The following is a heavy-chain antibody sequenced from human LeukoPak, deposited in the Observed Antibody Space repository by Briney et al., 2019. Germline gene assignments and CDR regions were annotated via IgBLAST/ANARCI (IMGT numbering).Heavy chain of an antibody. CDR2: INHSGST. V-gene: IGHV4-34*01. D-gene: IGHD3-3*01. Sequence: PSETLSLTCAVYGGPFRGYYWSWIRQSPGRGLEWIGEINHSGSTNYNPSLKSRVTISLDTSKNQFSLQLSSVTAADTAVYYCARGRASYDFWSGYLFDYWGQGTLVTVSS. J-gene: IGHJ4*02. CDR3: ARGRASYDFWSGYLFDY. CDR1: GGPFRGYY.